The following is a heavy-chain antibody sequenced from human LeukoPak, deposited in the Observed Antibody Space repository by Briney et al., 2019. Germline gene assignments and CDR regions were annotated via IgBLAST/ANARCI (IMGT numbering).Heavy chain of an antibody. Sequence: GGSLRLSCTASGFTFRSYGLHWVRQAPGKGLEWVANIKQDGSDKYYVDSVKGRFTISRDNAKNSLYLQMNSLRAEDTAVYYCAREACGDPFDYWGQGTLVTVSS. V-gene: IGHV3-7*01. CDR2: IKQDGSDK. J-gene: IGHJ4*02. CDR3: AREACGDPFDY. CDR1: GFTFRSYG. D-gene: IGHD4-17*01.